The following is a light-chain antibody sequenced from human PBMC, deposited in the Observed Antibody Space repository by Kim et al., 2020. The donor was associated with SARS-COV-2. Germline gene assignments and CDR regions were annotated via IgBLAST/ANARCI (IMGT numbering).Light chain of an antibody. CDR3: QQYSDYPWT. J-gene: IGKJ1*01. CDR1: QSISTW. V-gene: IGKV1-5*03. CDR2: KAS. Sequence: DIQMNQSPSTLSASVGDRVTITCRASQSISTWLAWYQQKPARAPNLLIYKASNLQSGVPSRFSGSGSGTEFTLTISSLQPDDFATYHCQQYSDYPWTFGQGTKVEIK.